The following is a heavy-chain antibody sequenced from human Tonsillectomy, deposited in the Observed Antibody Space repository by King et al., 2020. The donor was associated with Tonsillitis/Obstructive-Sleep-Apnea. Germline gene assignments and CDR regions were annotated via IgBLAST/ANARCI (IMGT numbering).Heavy chain of an antibody. Sequence: QLQESGPGLVKPSQTLSLTCTVSGGSISSGGYYWPWIRQHPGKGLEWIGFIYYSGSTSYNPSLKSRVTISVDTSKNQFSLRLSSVTAADTAVYYCARDHLAPSYYYGMDVWGQGTTVTVSS. J-gene: IGHJ6*02. V-gene: IGHV4-31*03. CDR3: ARDHLAPSYYYGMDV. CDR2: IYYSGST. CDR1: GGSISSGGYY.